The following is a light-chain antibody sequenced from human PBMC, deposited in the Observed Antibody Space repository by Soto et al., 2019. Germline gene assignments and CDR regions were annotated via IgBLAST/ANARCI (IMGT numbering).Light chain of an antibody. CDR1: QNIRNW. J-gene: IGKJ4*01. CDR3: QRYDSS. Sequence: DIQMTQSPSTLSASVGDRVTITCRASQNIRNWLAWYQQKPGKAPKLLIYDVSSLQTGVPSRFSGSGSVTEFTLTISSLQPDDFATYYCQRYDSSFGGGTKVEI. CDR2: DVS. V-gene: IGKV1-5*01.